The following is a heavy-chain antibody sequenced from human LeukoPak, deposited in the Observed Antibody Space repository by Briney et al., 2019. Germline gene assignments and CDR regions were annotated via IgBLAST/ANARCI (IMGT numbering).Heavy chain of an antibody. V-gene: IGHV3-48*03. D-gene: IGHD3-22*01. CDR2: FAGSDTTT. CDR3: TTLGYHFDS. J-gene: IGHJ4*02. Sequence: GGSLRLSCAASGFDFGAYEMNWVRQAPGKGLEWVAYFAGSDTTTYYADSVKGRFTISRDNARNSLYLQTNSLRAEDTALYYCTTLGYHFDSWGQGTLVTVSS. CDR1: GFDFGAYE.